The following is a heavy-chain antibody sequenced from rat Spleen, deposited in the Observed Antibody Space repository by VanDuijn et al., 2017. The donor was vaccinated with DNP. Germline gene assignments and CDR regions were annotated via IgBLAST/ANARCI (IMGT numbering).Heavy chain of an antibody. CDR1: GFTFNNYW. J-gene: IGHJ1*01. Sequence: EVKLVESGGDLVQPGRSLKLSCVASGFTFNNYWMTWIRQVPGKGLEWVASITSSGGSTYYPDSVKGRFTISRDNAKNTLYLQMNSLRSEDTATYYCARGYFDFWGPGTMVTVSS. V-gene: IGHV5-31*01. CDR3: ARGYFDF. CDR2: ITSSGGST.